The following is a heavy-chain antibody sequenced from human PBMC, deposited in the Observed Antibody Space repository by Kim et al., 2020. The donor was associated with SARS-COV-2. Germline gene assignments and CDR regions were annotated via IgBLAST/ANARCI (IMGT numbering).Heavy chain of an antibody. J-gene: IGHJ5*02. CDR1: GASISTGSNY. D-gene: IGHD1-26*01. CDR2: IYYDGST. CDR3: ARQWGQNWFDP. Sequence: SETLSLTCTVSGASISTGSNYWGYIRQAPGKGLEWIGSIYYDGSTYYNPSLKSRVSISVDTSKKQFSLKLSSVNAADTALYYCARQWGQNWFDPWGQGTLVTVSS. V-gene: IGHV4-39*01.